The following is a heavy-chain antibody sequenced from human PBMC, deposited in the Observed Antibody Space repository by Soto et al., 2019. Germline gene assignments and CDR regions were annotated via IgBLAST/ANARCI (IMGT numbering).Heavy chain of an antibody. CDR2: IWHDGSNK. CDR1: GFTFSGYG. D-gene: IGHD5-18*01. Sequence: GGFLRLSCAASGFTFSGYGMHWVRQAPGKGLEWVAVIWHDGSNKYYADSAKGRFTISRDNSKNTLYLQMNSLRDEDTAVYCCAIVPGYSDVYYYYGIDVWGQGTTVTVSS. CDR3: AIVPGYSDVYYYYGIDV. V-gene: IGHV3-33*01. J-gene: IGHJ6*02.